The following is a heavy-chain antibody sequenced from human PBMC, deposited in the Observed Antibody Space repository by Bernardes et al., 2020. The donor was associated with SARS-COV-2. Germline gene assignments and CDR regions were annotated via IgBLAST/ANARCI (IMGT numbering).Heavy chain of an antibody. V-gene: IGHV3-7*01. CDR3: ARDGIAAAGYYYYYGMDV. CDR1: GFTFSSYW. Sequence: GGSLRLSCAASGFTFSSYWMSWVRQAPGKGLEWVANIKQDGSEKYYVDSVKGRFTISRDNAKNSLYLQMNSLRAEDTAVYYCARDGIAAAGYYYYYGMDVWGQGTTVTVSS. CDR2: IKQDGSEK. J-gene: IGHJ6*02. D-gene: IGHD6-13*01.